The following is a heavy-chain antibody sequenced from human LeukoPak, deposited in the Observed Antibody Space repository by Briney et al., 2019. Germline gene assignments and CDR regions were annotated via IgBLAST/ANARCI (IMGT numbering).Heavy chain of an antibody. CDR3: AKDQDVVVIHSSLDY. D-gene: IGHD3-22*01. V-gene: IGHV1-46*01. J-gene: IGHJ4*02. CDR2: INPSGGST. CDR1: GYTFTSYY. Sequence: ASVKVSCKASGYTFTSYYMHWVRQAPGQGLEWMGIINPSGGSTSYAQKFQGRVTMTRDMSTSTVYMELSSLRSEDTAVYYCAKDQDVVVIHSSLDYWGQGTLVTVSS.